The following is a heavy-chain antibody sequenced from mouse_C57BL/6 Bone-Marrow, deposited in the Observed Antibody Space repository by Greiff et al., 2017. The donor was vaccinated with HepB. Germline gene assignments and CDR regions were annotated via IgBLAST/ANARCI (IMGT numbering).Heavy chain of an antibody. D-gene: IGHD2-4*01. CDR2: IDPSDSYT. CDR1: GYTFTSYW. J-gene: IGHJ4*01. Sequence: QVQLKQPGAELVMPGASVKLSCKASGYTFTSYWMHWVKQRPGQGLEWIGEIDPSDSYTNYNQKFKGKSTLTADTSSNTAYLQLSSLTSEDTAIYYCASIYYDYLYAMDYWGQGTSVTVSS. CDR3: ASIYYDYLYAMDY. V-gene: IGHV1-69*01.